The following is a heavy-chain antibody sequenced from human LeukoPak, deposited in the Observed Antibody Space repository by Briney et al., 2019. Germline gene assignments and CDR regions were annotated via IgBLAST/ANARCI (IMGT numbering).Heavy chain of an antibody. Sequence: SETLSLTCAVYGGSFSGYYWSWIRQPPGKGLEWIGEINHSGSTNYNPSLKSRVTISVDTSKNQFSLKLSSVTAADTAVYYCARSSSSSLAYYFDYWGPGTVVTVSS. CDR3: ARSSSSSLAYYFDY. D-gene: IGHD6-6*01. CDR1: GGSFSGYY. J-gene: IGHJ4*02. CDR2: INHSGST. V-gene: IGHV4-34*01.